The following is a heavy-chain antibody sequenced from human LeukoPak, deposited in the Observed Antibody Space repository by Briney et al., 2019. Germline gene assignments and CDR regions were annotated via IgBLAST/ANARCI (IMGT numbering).Heavy chain of an antibody. CDR1: GFTFSSYA. D-gene: IGHD3-16*02. CDR2: ISGSGGST. V-gene: IGHV3-23*01. Sequence: GGSLRLSCAASGFTFSSYAMSWVRQTPGKGLEWVSAISGSGGSTYYADSVKGRFTISRDNSKNTLYLQMNSLRAADTAVYHCAKGAWGFGMITFGGVIVSGNWFDPWGQGTLVTVSS. J-gene: IGHJ5*02. CDR3: AKGAWGFGMITFGGVIVSGNWFDP.